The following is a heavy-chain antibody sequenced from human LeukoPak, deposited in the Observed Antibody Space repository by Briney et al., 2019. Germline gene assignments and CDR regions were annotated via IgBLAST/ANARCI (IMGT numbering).Heavy chain of an antibody. D-gene: IGHD2-21*01. Sequence: GGSLRLSCAASGFTFRNHATSWVRQAPGEGLEWVSSINQRGDDTYYAESVKGRFTISRDNSKDTVNLHMHSLRVDDTATYFCARRVQLWPFDYWGQGTVVTVSS. V-gene: IGHV3-23*01. CDR2: INQRGDDT. J-gene: IGHJ4*02. CDR1: GFTFRNHA. CDR3: ARRVQLWPFDY.